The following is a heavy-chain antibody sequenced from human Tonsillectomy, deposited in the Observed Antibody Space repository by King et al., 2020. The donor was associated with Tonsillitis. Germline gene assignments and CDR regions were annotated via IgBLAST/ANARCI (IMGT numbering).Heavy chain of an antibody. Sequence: VQLVESGGGLVKPGGSLRLSCAASGFSFNNAWVSWVRQAPGKGLEWVGRIKSKTEGGTRDYAAPVKGRFIISRDDSKNTLSLQMTSLKTEDTAVYYCSTLGTYQLLRWGQGTLVTVSS. CDR3: STLGTYQLLR. V-gene: IGHV3-15*01. CDR1: GFSFNNAW. J-gene: IGHJ1*01. CDR2: IKSKTEGGTR. D-gene: IGHD2-2*01.